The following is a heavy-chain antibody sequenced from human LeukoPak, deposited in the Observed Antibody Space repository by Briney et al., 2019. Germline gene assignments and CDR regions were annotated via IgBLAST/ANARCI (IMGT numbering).Heavy chain of an antibody. CDR1: GFTFSNYA. V-gene: IGHV3-21*01. CDR2: LSDSGVYT. CDR3: ARARLRFGELLVYFQH. D-gene: IGHD3-10*01. J-gene: IGHJ1*01. Sequence: GGSLRLSCAASGFTFSNYAMTWVRQAPGKGLEWVSILSDSGVYTYYADSVKGRFTISRDNAKNSLYLQMNSLRAEDTAVYYCARARLRFGELLVYFQHWGQGTLVTVSS.